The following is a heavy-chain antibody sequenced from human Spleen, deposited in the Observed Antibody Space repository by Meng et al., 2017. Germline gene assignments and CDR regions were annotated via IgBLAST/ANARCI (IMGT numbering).Heavy chain of an antibody. CDR3: ARDEDISAAGKLFGDY. Sequence: QMGAAGAEVKKPGAVVMGSCMSSGSTFPDYWLHWVRRAPGQGLEWMGRINPKSGDTHYAQRFQGRVTMIGDTSISTAYMELSGLRSDDTAMYYCARDEDISAAGKLFGDYWGQGTLVTVSS. D-gene: IGHD6-13*01. V-gene: IGHV1-2*06. J-gene: IGHJ4*02. CDR2: INPKSGDT. CDR1: GSTFPDYW.